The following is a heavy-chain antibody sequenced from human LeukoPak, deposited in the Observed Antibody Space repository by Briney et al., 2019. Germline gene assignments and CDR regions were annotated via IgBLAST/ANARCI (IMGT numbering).Heavy chain of an antibody. D-gene: IGHD3-22*01. J-gene: IGHJ4*02. CDR3: ARVRITMIVAAARAFDY. CDR2: IYHSGST. CDR1: GGSISSSNW. Sequence: SGTLSLTCAVSGGSISSSNWWSWVRQPPGKGLEWIGEIYHSGSTNYNPSLESRVTISVDKFKNQFSLKLSSVTAADTAVYYCARVRITMIVAAARAFDYWGQGTLVTVSS. V-gene: IGHV4-4*02.